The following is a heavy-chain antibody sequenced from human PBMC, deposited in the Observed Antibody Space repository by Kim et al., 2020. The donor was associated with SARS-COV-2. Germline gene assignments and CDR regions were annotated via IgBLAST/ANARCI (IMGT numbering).Heavy chain of an antibody. CDR2: T. Sequence: TYYADSVKGRFTISRDNSKNTLYLQMNSLRAEDTAVYYCAKTSSWYYFDYWGQGTLVTVSS. CDR3: AKTSSWYYFDY. J-gene: IGHJ4*02. V-gene: IGHV3-23*01. D-gene: IGHD6-13*01.